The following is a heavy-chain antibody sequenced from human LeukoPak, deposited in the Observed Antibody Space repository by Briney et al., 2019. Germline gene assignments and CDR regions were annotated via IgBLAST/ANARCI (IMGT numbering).Heavy chain of an antibody. Sequence: GGSLRLSCAASGFTFSSYAMSWVRQAPGKGLEWVSAISGSGGSTYYADSVEGRFTISRDNSKNTLYLQMNSLRAEDTAVYYCAKDGRVRGVSHDYWGQGTLVTVSS. CDR3: AKDGRVRGVSHDY. V-gene: IGHV3-23*01. CDR2: ISGSGGST. D-gene: IGHD3-10*01. CDR1: GFTFSSYA. J-gene: IGHJ4*02.